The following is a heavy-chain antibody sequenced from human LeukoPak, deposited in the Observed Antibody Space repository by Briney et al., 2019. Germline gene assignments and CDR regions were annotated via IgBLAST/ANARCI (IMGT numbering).Heavy chain of an antibody. CDR2: ISAYNGNT. CDR3: ARDCSSTSCYTGY. J-gene: IGHJ4*02. V-gene: IGHV1-18*01. CDR1: GYTFTSYG. Sequence: ASVKVSCKASGYTFTSYGISWVRQAPGQGLEWMGWISAYNGNTNYAQKFQGRVTMTRDTSISTAYMELSRLRSDDTAVYYCARDCSSTSCYTGYWGQGTLVTVSS. D-gene: IGHD2-2*02.